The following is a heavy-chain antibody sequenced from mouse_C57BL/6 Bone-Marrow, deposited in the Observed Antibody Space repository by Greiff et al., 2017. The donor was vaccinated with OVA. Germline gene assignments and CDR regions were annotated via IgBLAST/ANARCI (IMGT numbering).Heavy chain of an antibody. CDR2: IYPGSGNT. J-gene: IGHJ2*01. D-gene: IGHD2-5*01. CDR3: ARESNLYYFDY. Sequence: QVQLQQSGAELVRPGASVKLSCKASGYTFTDYYINWVKQRPGQGLEWIARIYPGSGNTYYNEKFKGKATLTAEKSSSTAYMQLSSLTSEDSAVYFCARESNLYYFDYWGQGTTLTVSS. CDR1: GYTFTDYY. V-gene: IGHV1-76*01.